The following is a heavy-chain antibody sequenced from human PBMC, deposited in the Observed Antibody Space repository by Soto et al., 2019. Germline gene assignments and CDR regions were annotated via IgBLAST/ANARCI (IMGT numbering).Heavy chain of an antibody. CDR2: ISYDGSNK. CDR3: AKGPAIVLVPAALNYYYGMDV. J-gene: IGHJ6*02. V-gene: IGHV3-30*18. D-gene: IGHD2-2*01. CDR1: GFTFSSYG. Sequence: PGGSLRLSCAASGFTFSSYGMHWVRQAPGKGLEWVAVISYDGSNKYYADSVKGRFTISRDNSKNTLYLQMNSPRAEDTAVYYCAKGPAIVLVPAALNYYYGMDVWGQGTKVIVSS.